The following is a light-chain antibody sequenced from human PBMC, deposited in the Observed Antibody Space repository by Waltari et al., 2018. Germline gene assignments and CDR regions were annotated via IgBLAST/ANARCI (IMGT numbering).Light chain of an antibody. V-gene: IGKV3-15*01. CDR1: QSVRSN. Sequence: IVMTQSPTTLSVSPGERDTISCRASQSVRSNLAWYQQKPGQAPRLLIYGASTRATGIPARFSGSGSGTEFTLTIRSLQSEDFAVYYCQQYNNWPPWTFGQGTKVEIK. CDR3: QQYNNWPPWT. J-gene: IGKJ1*01. CDR2: GAS.